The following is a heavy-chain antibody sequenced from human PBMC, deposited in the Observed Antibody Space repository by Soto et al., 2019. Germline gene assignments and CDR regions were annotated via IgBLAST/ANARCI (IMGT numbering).Heavy chain of an antibody. D-gene: IGHD3-10*01. CDR3: AGLPHSGSYSPPWD. Sequence: QVQLVQSGAEVKKPGSSVKVSCKASGGTFSSYTINWVRQAPGQGLEWMGRIIPILEIANYVQKYQGRVTITADKSTSTAYMELSSLRAEDTGVYYCAGLPHSGSYSPPWDWGQGTLVTVSS. J-gene: IGHJ4*02. CDR1: GGTFSSYT. V-gene: IGHV1-69*02. CDR2: IIPILEIA.